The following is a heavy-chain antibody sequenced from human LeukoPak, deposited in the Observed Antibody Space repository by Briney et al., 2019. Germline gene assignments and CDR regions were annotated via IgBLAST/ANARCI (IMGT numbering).Heavy chain of an antibody. J-gene: IGHJ4*02. Sequence: GSLRLSCAASGFTFSSYGMHWVRQAPGKGLEWVAVIWYDGSNKYYADSVKGRFTISRDNSKNTLYLQMNSLRAEDTAVYYCARDGVWAEYSSSSPQDLFDYWGQGTLVTVSS. D-gene: IGHD6-6*01. V-gene: IGHV3-33*01. CDR2: IWYDGSNK. CDR3: ARDGVWAEYSSSSPQDLFDY. CDR1: GFTFSSYG.